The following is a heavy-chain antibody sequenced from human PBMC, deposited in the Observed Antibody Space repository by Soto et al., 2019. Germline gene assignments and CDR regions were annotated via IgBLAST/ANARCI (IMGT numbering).Heavy chain of an antibody. Sequence: SETLSLTCTVSGASIGSSYWTWIRQPPGKGLEWMGYIFYSGSTNYNPSLSGRVSMTVDTSKNQFSLKLSSVTAADTAVYYCATTAYCGGDCYSPFDYWGQGTLVTVSS. V-gene: IGHV4-59*12. D-gene: IGHD2-21*02. CDR1: GASIGSSY. CDR2: IFYSGST. J-gene: IGHJ4*02. CDR3: ATTAYCGGDCYSPFDY.